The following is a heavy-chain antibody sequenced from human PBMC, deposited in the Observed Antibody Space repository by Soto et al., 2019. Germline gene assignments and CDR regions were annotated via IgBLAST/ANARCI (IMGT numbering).Heavy chain of an antibody. CDR2: IWYDGSNK. J-gene: IGHJ4*02. V-gene: IGHV3-33*01. Sequence: QVQLVESGGGVVQPGRSLRLSCAASGFTVSSYGMHWVRQAPGKGLEWVAVIWYDGSNKYYADSVKGRFTISRDNSKNTLYLQMNSLRAEDTAVYYCARGSLDYYGSGSYALDYWGQGTLVTVSS. D-gene: IGHD3-10*01. CDR3: ARGSLDYYGSGSYALDY. CDR1: GFTVSSYG.